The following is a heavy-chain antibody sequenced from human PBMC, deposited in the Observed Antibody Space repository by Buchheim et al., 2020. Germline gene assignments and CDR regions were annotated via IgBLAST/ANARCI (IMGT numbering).Heavy chain of an antibody. D-gene: IGHD1-14*01. CDR3: ARGPKAGGFDP. Sequence: VQLVESGGGLVQPGGSLRLSCAASGFTFDIYSMNWVRQAPGKGLDWVSYITDSSNTIYYADSVKGRFTLSRDNAKNSLYLQMNSLRAEDTAVYYCARGPKAGGFDPWGQGTL. CDR2: ITDSSNTI. J-gene: IGHJ5*02. CDR1: GFTFDIYS. V-gene: IGHV3-48*01.